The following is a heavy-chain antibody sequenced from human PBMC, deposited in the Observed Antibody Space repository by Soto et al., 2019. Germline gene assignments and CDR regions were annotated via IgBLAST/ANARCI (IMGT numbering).Heavy chain of an antibody. CDR2: IYYSGST. CDR1: GGSISSSSYY. D-gene: IGHD3-10*01. CDR3: ARPPHYYGSGSYYWDY. Sequence: ETLSLTCTVSGGSISSSSYYWGWIRQPPGKGLEWIGSIYYSGSTYYNPSLKSRVTISVDTSKNQFSLKLSSVTAADTAVYYCARPPHYYGSGSYYWDYWGQGTLVTAPQ. V-gene: IGHV4-39*01. J-gene: IGHJ4*02.